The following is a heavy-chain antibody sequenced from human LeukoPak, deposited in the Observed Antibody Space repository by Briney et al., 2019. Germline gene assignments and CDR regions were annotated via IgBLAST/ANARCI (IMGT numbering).Heavy chain of an antibody. CDR2: INHSGST. CDR3: ARDGPRSGDY. D-gene: IGHD3-10*01. V-gene: IGHV4-34*01. CDR1: GGSFSGYY. J-gene: IGHJ4*02. Sequence: SETLSLTCAVYGGSFSGYYWSWIRQPPGKGLEWIGEINHSGSTNYNPSLKSRVTISVDTSKNQFSLKLSSVTAADTAVYYCARDGPRSGDYWGQGTLVTVSS.